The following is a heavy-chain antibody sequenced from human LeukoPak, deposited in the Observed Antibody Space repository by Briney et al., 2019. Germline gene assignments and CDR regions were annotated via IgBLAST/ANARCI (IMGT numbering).Heavy chain of an antibody. J-gene: IGHJ3*02. CDR3: VRVANYYDSRGYSTDAFDI. D-gene: IGHD3-22*01. V-gene: IGHV3-72*01. CDR2: IRNRAKSYTI. CDR1: AFTFSDHY. Sequence: PGGSLRLSCGASAFTFSDHYMDWVRQAPGKGLEWVGRIRNRAKSYTIEYAPSVKDRFTISRDDSRNSLYLQMNSLKTEDTAVYFCVRVANYYDSRGYSTDAFDIWGQGTMVTASS.